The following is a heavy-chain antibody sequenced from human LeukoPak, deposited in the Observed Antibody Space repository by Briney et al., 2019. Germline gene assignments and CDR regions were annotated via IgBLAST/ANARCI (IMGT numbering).Heavy chain of an antibody. Sequence: GGSLRLSCAASGFTFSSDGMHWVRQAPGKGLEWVAVISYDGSNKYYADSVKGRFTISRDNSKNTLYLQMNSLRAEDTAVYYCAKELVLPHFDYWGQGTLVTVSS. D-gene: IGHD6-6*01. CDR3: AKELVLPHFDY. CDR1: GFTFSSDG. V-gene: IGHV3-30*18. J-gene: IGHJ4*02. CDR2: ISYDGSNK.